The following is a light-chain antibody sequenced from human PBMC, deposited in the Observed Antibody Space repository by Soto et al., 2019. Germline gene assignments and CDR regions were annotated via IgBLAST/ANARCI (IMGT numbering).Light chain of an antibody. CDR3: QQYTGPPTT. CDR1: QSLSNSE. CDR2: GAS. Sequence: EIVLTQSPGTLSLSPGERATLSCRASQSLSNSELAWYQQKPGQAPRLLIYGASTRAAGIPDRFSGSGSGTDFTLTITRLEPEDSAVYFCQQYTGPPTTFGQGTRLEIK. V-gene: IGKV3-20*01. J-gene: IGKJ5*01.